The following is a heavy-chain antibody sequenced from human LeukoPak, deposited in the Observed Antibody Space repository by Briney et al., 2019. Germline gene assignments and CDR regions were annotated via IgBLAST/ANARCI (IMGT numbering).Heavy chain of an antibody. CDR1: GYTFTGYY. Sequence: ASVKVSCKASGYTFTGYYMHWVRQAPGQGLEWMGWINPNSGGTNYAQKFQGRVTMTRDTSISTAYMELSRLRSDDTAVYYCARGFGSGYYYEDYWGQGTLVTVSS. D-gene: IGHD3-22*01. CDR2: INPNSGGT. V-gene: IGHV1-2*02. CDR3: ARGFGSGYYYEDY. J-gene: IGHJ4*02.